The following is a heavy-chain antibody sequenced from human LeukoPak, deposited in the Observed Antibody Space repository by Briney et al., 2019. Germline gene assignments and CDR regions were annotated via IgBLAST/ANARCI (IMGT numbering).Heavy chain of an antibody. D-gene: IGHD3-10*01. CDR3: AREGMVRGVPDAFDL. CDR1: GFTFSSYW. J-gene: IGHJ3*01. Sequence: GGSLRLSCEASGFTFSSYWMDRVRQVPGKGLEWVANIKQDGIEKYFVGSVKGRFAISRDNAKNSLYLQMNSLRVEDTAVYYCAREGMVRGVPDAFDLWGQGTMVTVSS. V-gene: IGHV3-7*01. CDR2: IKQDGIEK.